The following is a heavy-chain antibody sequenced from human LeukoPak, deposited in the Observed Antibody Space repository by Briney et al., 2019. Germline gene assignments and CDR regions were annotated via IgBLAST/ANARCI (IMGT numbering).Heavy chain of an antibody. V-gene: IGHV7-4-1*02. Sequence: ASVKVSCTASRYTFSSYAMNWVRQAPGQGLEWMGWINTKTGNPTYAQDFTGRFVFSLDTSVSTAYLQINNLRAEDTAVYYCARDWWVFGSSWYEVDVWGQGTMVTVSS. CDR1: RYTFSSYA. CDR2: INTKTGNP. J-gene: IGHJ3*01. D-gene: IGHD6-13*01. CDR3: ARDWWVFGSSWYEVDV.